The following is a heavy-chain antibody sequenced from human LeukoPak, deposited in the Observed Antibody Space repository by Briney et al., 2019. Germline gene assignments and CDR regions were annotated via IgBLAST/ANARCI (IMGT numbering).Heavy chain of an antibody. V-gene: IGHV3-30-3*01. CDR2: ISYDGSNK. Sequence: GGSLRLSCAASGFTFSSYAMHWVRQAPGKGLEWVAVISYDGSNKYYADSVKGRFTIPRDNSKNTLYLQMNSLRAEDTAVYYCAREAYYYDSSGHKVEYFDYWGQGTLVTVSS. CDR1: GFTFSSYA. CDR3: AREAYYYDSSGHKVEYFDY. J-gene: IGHJ4*02. D-gene: IGHD3-22*01.